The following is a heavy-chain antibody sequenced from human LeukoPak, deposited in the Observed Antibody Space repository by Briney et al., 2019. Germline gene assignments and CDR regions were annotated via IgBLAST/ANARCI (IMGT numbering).Heavy chain of an antibody. V-gene: IGHV4-31*03. D-gene: IGHD3-10*01. J-gene: IGHJ6*03. CDR2: IYYSGST. Sequence: SQTLSLTCTVSGGSISSGGYYWSWIRQHPGKGLEWIGYIYYSGSTYYNPSLKSRVTISVDTSKNQFSLKLSSVTAADTAVYYCARRYGDYYYYYMDVWGKGTTVTVSS. CDR3: ARRYGDYYYYYMDV. CDR1: GGSISSGGYY.